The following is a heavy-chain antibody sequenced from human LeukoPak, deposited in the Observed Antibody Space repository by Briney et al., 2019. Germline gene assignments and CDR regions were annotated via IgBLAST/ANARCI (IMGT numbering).Heavy chain of an antibody. Sequence: SETLSLTCAVYGGSFSGYYWSRIRQPPGKGLEWIGEIKHSGSTNYNPSLKSRVTISVDTSKNQFSLKLSSVTAADTAVYYCARAGPDPRSTMIVAPFDYWGQGTLVTVSS. J-gene: IGHJ4*02. V-gene: IGHV4-34*01. CDR2: IKHSGST. CDR3: ARAGPDPRSTMIVAPFDY. D-gene: IGHD3-22*01. CDR1: GGSFSGYY.